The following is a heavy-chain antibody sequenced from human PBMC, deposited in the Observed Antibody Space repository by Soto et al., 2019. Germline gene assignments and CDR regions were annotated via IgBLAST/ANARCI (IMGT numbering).Heavy chain of an antibody. V-gene: IGHV4-4*02. CDR1: DGSISTNW. CDR2: IYHSGPT. Sequence: QVQLQESGPGLVKPSGTLSLTCAVSDGSISTNWWSWVRQPPGKGLEWIGEIYHSGPTNYNPSLKSRVTILIDKSKNQFSLDLASVTAAATAIYYCARHIAVPTTRGFDYWGQGTLVTVSS. J-gene: IGHJ4*02. D-gene: IGHD6-19*01. CDR3: ARHIAVPTTRGFDY.